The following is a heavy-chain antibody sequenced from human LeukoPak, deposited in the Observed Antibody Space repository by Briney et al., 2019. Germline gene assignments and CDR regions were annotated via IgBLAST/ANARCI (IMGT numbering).Heavy chain of an antibody. J-gene: IGHJ4*02. V-gene: IGHV3-74*01. Sequence: GGSLRLSCAASGFSFSSYWMHWVRQAPGKGLVWVSRINSDGSSTIYADSVKGRFAISRDNAKNTLYLQMNSLRAEDTAVYYCVRGKTYSFDYWGQGTLITVSS. CDR1: GFSFSSYW. CDR3: VRGKTYSFDY. CDR2: INSDGSST.